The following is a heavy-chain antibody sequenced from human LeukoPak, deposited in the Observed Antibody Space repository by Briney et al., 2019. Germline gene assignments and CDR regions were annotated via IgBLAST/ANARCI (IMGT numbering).Heavy chain of an antibody. J-gene: IGHJ3*02. Sequence: PSQTLSLTCAVSGYSISSGYSWGWIRQPPGKGLEWIGSTYHSGSTYYNPSLKSRVTISVDTSKNQFSLKLSSVTAADTAVYYCARGYCSSTSCYEEDAFDIWGQGTMVTVSS. CDR1: GYSISSGYS. D-gene: IGHD2-2*01. V-gene: IGHV4-38-2*01. CDR2: TYHSGST. CDR3: ARGYCSSTSCYEEDAFDI.